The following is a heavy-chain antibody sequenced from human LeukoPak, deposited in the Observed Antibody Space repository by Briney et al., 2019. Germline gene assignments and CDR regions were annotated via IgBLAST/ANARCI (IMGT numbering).Heavy chain of an antibody. V-gene: IGHV3-53*01. Sequence: GGSLRLSCAASGFTVSSNYMSWVRQAPGKGLEWVSLIYSGGSTYYTDSVKGRFTISRDNSKNTLYLQMNSLSAEDTAVYYCVREARERGGFDYWGQGTLVTVSS. CDR2: IYSGGST. CDR3: VREARERGGFDY. CDR1: GFTVSSNY. D-gene: IGHD3-16*01. J-gene: IGHJ4*02.